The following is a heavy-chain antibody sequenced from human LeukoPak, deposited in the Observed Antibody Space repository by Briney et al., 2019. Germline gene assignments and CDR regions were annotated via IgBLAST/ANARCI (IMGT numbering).Heavy chain of an antibody. V-gene: IGHV3-23*01. CDR3: AKDDRWLQFCC. D-gene: IGHD5-24*01. CDR2: ISDSGDNT. J-gene: IGHJ4*02. CDR1: GFTVSSNY. Sequence: PGGSLRLSCAASGFTVSSNYMSWVRQAPGKGLEWVSDISDSGDNTYYADSVRGRFTISRDNSRNTVYLQMNSLRAEDTAVYYCAKDDRWLQFCCWGQGTLVTVSA.